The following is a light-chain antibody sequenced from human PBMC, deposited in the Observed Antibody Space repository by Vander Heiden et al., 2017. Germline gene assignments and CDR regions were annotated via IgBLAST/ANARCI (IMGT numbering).Light chain of an antibody. V-gene: IGKV1-5*03. Sequence: DIQMTQSPSTLSASVGDRVTITCRASQSISSWLAWYQQKPGKAPKLLIYKASSLESGVPARFSGSGSGTEFTRTISRLQPDDFATYYCQQDNSYSWTFGQGTKVEIK. CDR2: KAS. J-gene: IGKJ1*01. CDR3: QQDNSYSWT. CDR1: QSISSW.